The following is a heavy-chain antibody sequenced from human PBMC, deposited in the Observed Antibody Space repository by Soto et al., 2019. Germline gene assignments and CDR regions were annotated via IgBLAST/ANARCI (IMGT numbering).Heavy chain of an antibody. V-gene: IGHV4-30-2*01. CDR1: GGSINNGGYS. J-gene: IGHJ2*01. CDR3: ARGAISMMGYFDL. Sequence: QLQLQESGSGLVKPSQTLSLTCAVSGGSINNGGYSWSWIRQPPGKGLEWIGYIYQSGSTYYNPSLKTRATTPVGSATNQCSLRLISVTAADTAVYYCARGAISMMGYFDLWGRGTLVTVSS. D-gene: IGHD3-22*01. CDR2: IYQSGST.